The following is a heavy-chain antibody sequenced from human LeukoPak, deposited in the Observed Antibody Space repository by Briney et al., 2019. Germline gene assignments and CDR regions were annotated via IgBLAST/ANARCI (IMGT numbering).Heavy chain of an antibody. J-gene: IGHJ5*02. D-gene: IGHD3-10*01. CDR1: GLSLSPYA. V-gene: IGHV3-48*02. Sequence: PGGSLRLSCAASGLSLSPYAMNWVRQAPGKGLEWIAFISDSGHTKYNEDSVKGRFTTSRDNAKNSVFLQMSSLRDEDTAVYYCARKELEGSWFDPWGQGTLVTVTS. CDR3: ARKELEGSWFDP. CDR2: ISDSGHTK.